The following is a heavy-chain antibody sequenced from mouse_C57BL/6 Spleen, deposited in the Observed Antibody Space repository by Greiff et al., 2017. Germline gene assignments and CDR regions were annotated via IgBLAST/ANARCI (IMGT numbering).Heavy chain of an antibody. V-gene: IGHV2-6-1*01. CDR2: IWSDGST. CDR1: GFSLTSYG. J-gene: IGHJ4*01. CDR3: ARQGNYYGSSYDYYAMDY. Sequence: VKVVESGPGLVAPSQSLSITCTVSGFSLTSYGVHWVRQPPGKGLEWLVVIWSDGSTTYNSALKSRLSISKDNSKSQVFLKMNSLQTDDTAMYYCARQGNYYGSSYDYYAMDYWGQGTSVTVSS. D-gene: IGHD1-1*01.